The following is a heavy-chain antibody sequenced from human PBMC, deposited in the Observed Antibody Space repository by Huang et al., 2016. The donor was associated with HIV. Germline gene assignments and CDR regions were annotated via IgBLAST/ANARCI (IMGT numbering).Heavy chain of an antibody. J-gene: IGHJ4*02. CDR3: ASQHIGAAATWF. V-gene: IGHV4-39*01. CDR2: GYQSGST. CDR1: GDFISSTNYY. Sequence: QLQLQESGPGQVKPSETLSLTCTVSGDFISSTNYYWGWIRQSPGKGLEWVGSGYQSGSTNYNPSLKGRVTLSVDTSRNQCSLRLNSVTAADTAVYYCASQHIGAAATWFWGRGTQVAVSS. D-gene: IGHD6-13*01.